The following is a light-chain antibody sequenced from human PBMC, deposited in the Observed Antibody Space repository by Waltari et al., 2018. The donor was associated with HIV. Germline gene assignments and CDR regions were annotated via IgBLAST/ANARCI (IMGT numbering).Light chain of an antibody. V-gene: IGLV2-11*01. CDR2: EVT. CDR1: SRDVGASNY. CDR3: SSYDNNNNYVI. Sequence: QSALTQPRSVSGSPGQSVTISCTGTSRDVGASNYVSWYQQHPGKAPKLMIYEVTKRPSGIPCPFSASRAGNTASLTVSGLQAEDEADYYCSSYDNNNNYVIFGGGTKLTVL. J-gene: IGLJ2*01.